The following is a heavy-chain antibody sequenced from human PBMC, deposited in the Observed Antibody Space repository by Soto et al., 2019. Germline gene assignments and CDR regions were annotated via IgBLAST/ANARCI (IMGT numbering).Heavy chain of an antibody. CDR3: ASRYCSGGSCYGLGAFDI. Sequence: PSETLSLTCTVSGGSISSGGYYWSWIRQHPGKGLEWIGYIYYSGSTYYNPSLKSRVTISVDTSKNQFSLKLSSVTAADTAVYYCASRYCSGGSCYGLGAFDIWGQGTMVTVSS. CDR2: IYYSGST. CDR1: GGSISSGGYY. V-gene: IGHV4-31*03. D-gene: IGHD2-15*01. J-gene: IGHJ3*02.